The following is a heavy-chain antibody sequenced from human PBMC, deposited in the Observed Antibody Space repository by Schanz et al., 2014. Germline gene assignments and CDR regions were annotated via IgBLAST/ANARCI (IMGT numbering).Heavy chain of an antibody. V-gene: IGHV3-23*04. CDR1: GFTFSSYS. J-gene: IGHJ4*02. D-gene: IGHD5-18*01. Sequence: EVQLVESGGGLVQPGGSLRLSCTASGFTFSSYSMNWVRQAPGKGLEWVSSISSGGGSTYYADSVKGRFTISRDNAENTLFLQMNSLRAEDTAVYYCAKDAENTAMITDYFDYWGQGTLVTVSS. CDR2: ISSGGGST. CDR3: AKDAENTAMITDYFDY.